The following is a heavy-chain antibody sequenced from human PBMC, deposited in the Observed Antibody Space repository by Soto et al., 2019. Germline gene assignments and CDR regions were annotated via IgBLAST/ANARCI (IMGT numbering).Heavy chain of an antibody. D-gene: IGHD6-6*01. CDR2: AHLSGST. CDR1: GYSISSGYY. V-gene: IGHV4-38-2*01. Sequence: SETLSLTCAVSGYSISSGYYWGWIRQPPGKGLEWIGYAHLSGSTNNNPSLESRVTISVDTSKNQVSLRLTSVTAADTAVYYCAAGIAARPSHYFYYGLDVWGQGTTVTVSS. J-gene: IGHJ6*02. CDR3: AAGIAARPSHYFYYGLDV.